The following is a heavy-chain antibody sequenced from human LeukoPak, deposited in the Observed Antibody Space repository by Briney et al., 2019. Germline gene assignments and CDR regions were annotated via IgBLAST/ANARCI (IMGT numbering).Heavy chain of an antibody. D-gene: IGHD4-17*01. CDR3: AKTTVISVSNWFDP. J-gene: IGHJ5*02. CDR2: IYYSGST. V-gene: IGHV4-59*08. CDR1: GGSISSYY. Sequence: PSETLSLTCTVSGGSISSYYWSWLRQPPGKGLEWIGYIYYSGSTNYNPSLKSRVTISVDTSKNQFSLKLSSVTAADTAVYYCAKTTVISVSNWFDPWGQGTLVTVSS.